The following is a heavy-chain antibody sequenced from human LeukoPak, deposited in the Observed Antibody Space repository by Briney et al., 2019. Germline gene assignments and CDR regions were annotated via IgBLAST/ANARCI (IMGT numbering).Heavy chain of an antibody. Sequence: GSLRLSCAASAFTCSNYDMNWVGHGPGQGLEWVLYINSSGRSTYYAVSVKCRFTISTDIATASLYLHMNSLRDEATAFYVCAIAAVVASFLPSYCGQGSLVTVSS. CDR1: AFTCSNYD. D-gene: IGHD2-15*01. V-gene: IGHV3-48*03. CDR2: INSSGRST. CDR3: AIAAVVASFLPSY. J-gene: IGHJ4*02.